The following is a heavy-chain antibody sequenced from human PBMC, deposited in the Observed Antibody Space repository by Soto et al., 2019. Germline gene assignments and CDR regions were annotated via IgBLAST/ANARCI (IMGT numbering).Heavy chain of an antibody. CDR1: GFTFSSYE. CDR3: AGSYIVGATTFY. CDR2: ISSSGSTI. Sequence: PVGSLRLSCAASGFTFSSYEMNWVRQAPGKGLEWVSYISSSGSTIYYADSVKGRFTISRDNAKNSLYLQMNSLRAEDTAVYYCAGSYIVGATTFYWGQGTLVTVSS. V-gene: IGHV3-48*03. D-gene: IGHD1-26*01. J-gene: IGHJ4*02.